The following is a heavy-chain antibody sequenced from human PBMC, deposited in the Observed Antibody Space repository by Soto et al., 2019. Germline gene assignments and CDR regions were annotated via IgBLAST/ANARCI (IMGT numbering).Heavy chain of an antibody. D-gene: IGHD6-19*01. CDR3: AREPNSSGWYNWFDP. CDR2: IYHSGST. V-gene: IGHV4-4*02. CDR1: GGSISSSNW. J-gene: IGHJ5*02. Sequence: SETLSLTCAVSGGSISSSNWWSWVRQPPGKGLEWIGEIYHSGSTNYNPSLKSRVTISVDKSKNQFSLKLSSVTAADTAVYYCAREPNSSGWYNWFDPWGQGTLVTVSS.